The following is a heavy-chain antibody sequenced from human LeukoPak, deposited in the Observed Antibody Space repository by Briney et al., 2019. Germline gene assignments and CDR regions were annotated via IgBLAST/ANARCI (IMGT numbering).Heavy chain of an antibody. J-gene: IGHJ3*02. CDR2: IYYSGST. CDR1: GYSISSGYY. Sequence: SETLSLTCTVSGYSISSGYYWGWIRQPPGKGLEWIGYIYYSGSTNYNPSLKSRVTISVDTSKNQFSLKLSSVTAADTAVYYCARGRSGYSSSWYRAFDIWGQGTMVTVSS. V-gene: IGHV4-61*05. D-gene: IGHD6-13*01. CDR3: ARGRSGYSSSWYRAFDI.